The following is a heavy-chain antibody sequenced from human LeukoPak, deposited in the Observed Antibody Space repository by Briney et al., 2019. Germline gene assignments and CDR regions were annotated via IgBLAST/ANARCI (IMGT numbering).Heavy chain of an antibody. J-gene: IGHJ4*02. CDR3: ARRANTAPPYYFDY. CDR2: VYYSGGT. Sequence: SETLSLTCTVSDDSMSSYYWNWIRQPPGKGLEWIGYVYYSGGTNYNPSLKSRVTISLDTSENQFSLKLSSVTAADTAVYYCARRANTAPPYYFDYWGQGTLVTVSS. D-gene: IGHD5-18*01. CDR1: DDSMSSYY. V-gene: IGHV4-59*01.